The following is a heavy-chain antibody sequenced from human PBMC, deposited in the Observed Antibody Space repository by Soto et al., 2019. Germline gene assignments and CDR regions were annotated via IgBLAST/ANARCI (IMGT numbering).Heavy chain of an antibody. CDR1: GYTFTSYD. D-gene: IGHD5-12*01. CDR2: MNPNSGNT. V-gene: IGHV1-8*01. J-gene: IGHJ4*02. Sequence: GASVKVSCKASGYTFTSYDINWVRQATGQGLEWMGWMNPNSGNTGYAQKFQGRVIMTRNTSISTAYMELSSLRSEDTAVYYCATSPGHIVATIGLWGFDYWGQGTLVTVSS. CDR3: ATSPGHIVATIGLWGFDY.